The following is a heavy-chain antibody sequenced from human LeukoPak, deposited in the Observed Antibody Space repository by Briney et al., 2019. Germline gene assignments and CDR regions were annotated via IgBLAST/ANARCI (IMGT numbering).Heavy chain of an antibody. J-gene: IGHJ3*01. CDR1: GFTFSSYA. Sequence: GRSLRLSCAASGFTFSSYAMHWVRQAPGKGPEWVAVIWNDGNQEYYADSVKGRFTISRDNSKNTVDLQMNDLRAEDTAVYYCAKGDYDYVWGTYRPPDAVDVWGQGTLVTVSS. D-gene: IGHD3-16*02. CDR2: IWNDGNQE. CDR3: AKGDYDYVWGTYRPPDAVDV. V-gene: IGHV3-33*06.